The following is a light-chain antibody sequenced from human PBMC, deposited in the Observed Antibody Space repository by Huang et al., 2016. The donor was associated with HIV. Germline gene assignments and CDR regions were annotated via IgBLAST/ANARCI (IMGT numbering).Light chain of an antibody. Sequence: DIQMTQSPSSLSASVGDRVTITCRASQSINTYLTWYQKKPGKAPNRLISAESSLHSGVPSRFSGSGSGTDFTLTISSLQPEDFASYYCQQSFSSPPTFGQGTNLDIK. CDR3: QQSFSSPPT. CDR1: QSINTY. V-gene: IGKV1-39*01. J-gene: IGKJ2*01. CDR2: AES.